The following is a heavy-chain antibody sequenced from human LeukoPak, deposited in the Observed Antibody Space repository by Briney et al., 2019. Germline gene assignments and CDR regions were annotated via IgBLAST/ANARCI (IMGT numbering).Heavy chain of an antibody. Sequence: GGSPRLSCAASGFTFDDYGMSWVRQAPGKGLEWVSGINWNGGSTGYADSVKGRFTISRDNAKNSLYLQMNSLRAEDTALYYCARNLGYCSSTSCYGDAFDIWGQGTMVTVSS. CDR2: INWNGGST. D-gene: IGHD2-2*01. CDR1: GFTFDDYG. CDR3: ARNLGYCSSTSCYGDAFDI. J-gene: IGHJ3*02. V-gene: IGHV3-20*04.